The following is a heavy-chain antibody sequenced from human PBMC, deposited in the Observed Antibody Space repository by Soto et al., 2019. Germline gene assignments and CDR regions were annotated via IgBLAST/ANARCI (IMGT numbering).Heavy chain of an antibody. D-gene: IGHD4-17*01. CDR2: IWYDGSNK. CDR3: ARDGLPHDYGDKVRAFDI. V-gene: IGHV3-33*01. J-gene: IGHJ3*02. Sequence: QVQLVESGGGVVQPGRSLRLSCAASGFTFSSYGMHWVRQAPGKGLEWVAVIWYDGSNKYYADSVKGRFNISRDNSKNTLYLQMKSLRADETAVYYCARDGLPHDYGDKVRAFDIWGQGTMVNVSS. CDR1: GFTFSSYG.